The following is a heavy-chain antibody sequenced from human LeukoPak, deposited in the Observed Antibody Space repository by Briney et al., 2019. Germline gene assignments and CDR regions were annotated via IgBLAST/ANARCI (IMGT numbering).Heavy chain of an antibody. CDR2: IHPSGST. J-gene: IGHJ4*02. Sequence: SETLSLTCTVSGGSITNLNFYWTWIRQPAGKRLEWIGRIHPSGSTNYNPSLKSRVTLSVDTSKNQFSLKLSSVTAADTAVYYCARGPPPDFDYWGRGTLVTVSS. CDR1: GGSITNLNFY. V-gene: IGHV4-4*07. CDR3: ARGPPPDFDY.